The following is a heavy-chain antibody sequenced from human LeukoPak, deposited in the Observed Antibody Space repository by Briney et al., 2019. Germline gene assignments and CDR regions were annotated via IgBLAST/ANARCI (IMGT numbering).Heavy chain of an antibody. CDR1: APSITSGYY. Sequence: SPTLSPTRPLSAPSITSGYYWASILQPPGRGLEWIGSIYHSGSTHYNPSLKSRAPISVHKSKNQLSQKLSSVSAADTAVYYCARIISSDNSPLRNHQLDCWGRGILVGVSS. V-gene: IGHV4-38-2*01. CDR3: ARIISSDNSPLRNHQLDC. J-gene: IGHJ4*02. CDR2: IYHSGST. D-gene: IGHD1-20*01.